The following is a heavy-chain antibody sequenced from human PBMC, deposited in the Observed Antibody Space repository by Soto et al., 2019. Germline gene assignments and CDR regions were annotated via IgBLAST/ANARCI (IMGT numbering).Heavy chain of an antibody. CDR2: IYYSGST. V-gene: IGHV4-31*03. J-gene: IGHJ3*02. CDR1: GGSISSGGYY. CDR3: AGGNYDLRAFDI. D-gene: IGHD3-3*01. Sequence: SETLSLTCTVSGGSISSGGYYWSWIRQHPGKGLEWIGYIYYSGSTYYNPSLKCGVTISVDTSKNQFSLKLSSVTAADTAVYYCAGGNYDLRAFDIWGQGTMVTVSS.